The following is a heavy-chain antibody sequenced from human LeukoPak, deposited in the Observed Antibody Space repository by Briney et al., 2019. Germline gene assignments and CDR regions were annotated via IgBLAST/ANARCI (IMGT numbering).Heavy chain of an antibody. D-gene: IGHD5-12*01. CDR2: ISYDGSNK. CDR1: GFTFSSYA. CDR3: ARDVVATIRYYFDY. Sequence: GGSLRRSCAASGFTFSSYAMHWVRQAPGKGLEWVAVISYDGSNKYYADSVKGRFTISRDNSKNTLYLQMNSLRAEDTAVYYCARDVVATIRYYFDYWGQGALVTVSS. J-gene: IGHJ4*02. V-gene: IGHV3-30-3*01.